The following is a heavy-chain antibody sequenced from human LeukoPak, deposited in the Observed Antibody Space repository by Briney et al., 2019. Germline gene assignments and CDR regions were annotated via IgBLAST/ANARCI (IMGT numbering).Heavy chain of an antibody. Sequence: GGSLRLSCAAPGYTFSSYAMSWVRQAPGKGLEWVSAISGSGGSTYYADSVKGRFTISRDNSKNTLYLQMNSLRAEDTAVYYCAKGGHYGDYVLSDYWGQGTLVTVSS. D-gene: IGHD4-17*01. CDR3: AKGGHYGDYVLSDY. V-gene: IGHV3-23*01. CDR2: ISGSGGST. J-gene: IGHJ4*02. CDR1: GYTFSSYA.